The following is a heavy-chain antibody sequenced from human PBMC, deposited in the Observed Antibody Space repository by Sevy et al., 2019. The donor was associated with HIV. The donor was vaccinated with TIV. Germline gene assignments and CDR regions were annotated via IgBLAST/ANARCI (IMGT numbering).Heavy chain of an antibody. D-gene: IGHD7-27*01. Sequence: SETLSLTCTVSCGSLDVFGWTWVRQPPGKGLEWIGYAYYNGGTNYNPSLKSRLTIPVGTSARQFSLHLNSVTAADTAIYYCARDNWGSIDYWGQGILVTVSS. J-gene: IGHJ4*02. V-gene: IGHV4-59*01. CDR3: ARDNWGSIDY. CDR1: CGSLDVFG. CDR2: AYYNGGT.